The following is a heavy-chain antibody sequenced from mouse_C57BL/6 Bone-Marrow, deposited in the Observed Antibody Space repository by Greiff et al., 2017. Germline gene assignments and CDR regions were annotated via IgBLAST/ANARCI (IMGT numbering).Heavy chain of an antibody. V-gene: IGHV5-16*01. CDR2: INYDGSST. CDR1: GFTFSDYY. J-gene: IGHJ2*01. CDR3: ARVGYYGNHYFDY. D-gene: IGHD2-1*01. Sequence: DVKLVESEGGLVQPGSSMKLSCTASGFTFSDYYMAWVRQVPEKGLEWVANINYDGSSTYYLDSLKSRFIISRDNAKNILYLQMSSLKSEDTATYYCARVGYYGNHYFDYWGQGTTLTVSS.